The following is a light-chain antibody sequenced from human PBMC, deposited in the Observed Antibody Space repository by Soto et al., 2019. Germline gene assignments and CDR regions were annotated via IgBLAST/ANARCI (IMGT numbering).Light chain of an antibody. CDR1: HSRSSDY. V-gene: IGKV3-20*01. CDR2: GAS. J-gene: IGKJ4*01. Sequence: EIVVTQSPRTLSLSPGERATLSSRAIHSRSSDYFAWYQQKPGQAPRLLIYGASSRTTSITDRFSGSGSGTDFTVTISGLEPEDFAGGRCQHYGSAPLPFGGGPKVEIK. CDR3: QHYGSAPLP.